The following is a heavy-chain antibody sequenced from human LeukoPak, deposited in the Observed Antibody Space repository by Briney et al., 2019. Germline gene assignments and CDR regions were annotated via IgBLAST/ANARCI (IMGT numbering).Heavy chain of an antibody. CDR2: IRSKAYGGTT. D-gene: IGHD1-26*01. Sequence: GGSLRLSCAASGFTFSSYWMSWVRQAPGKGLEWVGFIRSKAYGGTTEYAASVKGRFTISRDDSKSIAYLQMNSLKTEDTAVYYCTRDPSYSGSYFLDYWGQGALVTVSS. J-gene: IGHJ4*02. CDR3: TRDPSYSGSYFLDY. CDR1: GFTFSSYW. V-gene: IGHV3-49*04.